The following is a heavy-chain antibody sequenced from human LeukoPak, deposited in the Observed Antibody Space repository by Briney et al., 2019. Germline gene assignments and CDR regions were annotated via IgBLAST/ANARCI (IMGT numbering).Heavy chain of an antibody. J-gene: IGHJ1*01. D-gene: IGHD3-10*01. CDR2: ISNTGSPI. Sequence: PGGSLRLSCVASGLSFSTFEMNWVRQSPGKGLEWVSYISNTGSPINYADSVKGRFTISRDNAKNSLYLQMNSLRVEDTAIYYCARGRGEHWGQGTLVTVSS. V-gene: IGHV3-48*03. CDR1: GLSFSTFE. CDR3: ARGRGEH.